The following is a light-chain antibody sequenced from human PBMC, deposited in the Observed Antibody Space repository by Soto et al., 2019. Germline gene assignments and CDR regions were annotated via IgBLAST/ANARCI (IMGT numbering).Light chain of an antibody. CDR3: QQYSDFLII. Sequence: DIQMTQSPSTLSASVGDRVTITCRASQSISRSLAWYQQKPGKAPSLLIYDASSLGGGVPSRFSGSGFGTEFTLSITNLQHADFATYYCQQYSDFLIIFGAGTTVDFK. CDR1: QSISRS. V-gene: IGKV1-5*01. J-gene: IGKJ3*01. CDR2: DAS.